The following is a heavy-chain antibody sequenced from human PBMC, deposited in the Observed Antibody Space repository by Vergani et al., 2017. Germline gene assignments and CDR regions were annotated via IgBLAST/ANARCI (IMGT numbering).Heavy chain of an antibody. D-gene: IGHD6-13*01. J-gene: IGHJ5*02. CDR1: GGSFSGYY. CDR2: INHSGST. V-gene: IGHV4-34*01. Sequence: QVQLQQWGAGLLKPSETLSLTCAVYGGSFSGYYWSWIRQPPGKGLEWIGEINHSGSTNYNPSLKSRVTISVDPSKNQFSLKLSSVTAADTAGYYCARGPSSSWYGWFDPWGQGTLVTVSS. CDR3: ARGPSSSWYGWFDP.